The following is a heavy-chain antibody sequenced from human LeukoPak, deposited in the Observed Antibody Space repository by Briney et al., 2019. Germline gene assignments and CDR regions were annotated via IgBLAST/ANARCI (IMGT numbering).Heavy chain of an antibody. CDR1: GFTFNTYG. J-gene: IGHJ4*02. CDR2: ISGSGGAT. CDR3: ARGGVDYYGSGTYYLMYYFDN. D-gene: IGHD3-10*01. V-gene: IGHV3-23*01. Sequence: GGSLRLSCAASGFTFNTYGMSWVRQAPGKGLEWVSGISGSGGATYYADSVKGRFTISRDDPHNTLYLQMNSLRAEDTAVYFCARGGVDYYGSGTYYLMYYFDNWGQGALVTVSS.